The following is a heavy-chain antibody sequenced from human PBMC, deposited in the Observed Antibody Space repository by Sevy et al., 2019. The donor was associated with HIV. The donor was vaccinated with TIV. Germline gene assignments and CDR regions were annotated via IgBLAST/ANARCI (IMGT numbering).Heavy chain of an antibody. Sequence: ASVKVSCKASGYTFTSYGISWVRQAPGQGLEWMGWISAYNGNTNYAQKLQGRVTMTTDTSTSTAYMELRSLRSDDTAVYYCARDEEQLTYYYYGIDVWGQGTTVTVSS. CDR3: ARDEEQLTYYYYGIDV. D-gene: IGHD6-6*01. CDR1: GYTFTSYG. J-gene: IGHJ6*02. CDR2: ISAYNGNT. V-gene: IGHV1-18*01.